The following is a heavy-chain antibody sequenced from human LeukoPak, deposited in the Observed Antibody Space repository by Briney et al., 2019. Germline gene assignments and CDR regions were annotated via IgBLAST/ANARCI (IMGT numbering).Heavy chain of an antibody. CDR2: IYYSGST. Sequence: SETLSLTCTVSGGSISSYYWSWIRQPPGKGLEWIGYIYYSGSTNYNPSLKSRVTISVDTSKNQFSLKLSSVTAADTAVYYCARRITYYYGSGSYYKGYGMDVWGQGTTVTVSS. J-gene: IGHJ6*02. CDR1: GGSISSYY. CDR3: ARRITYYYGSGSYYKGYGMDV. V-gene: IGHV4-59*08. D-gene: IGHD3-10*01.